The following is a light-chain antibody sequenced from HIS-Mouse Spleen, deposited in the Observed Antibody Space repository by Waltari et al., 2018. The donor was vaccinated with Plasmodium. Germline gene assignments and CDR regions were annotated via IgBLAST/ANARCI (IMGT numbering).Light chain of an antibody. V-gene: IGLV2-23*01. CDR2: EGS. CDR1: SSDVRSYTL. J-gene: IGLJ2*01. CDR3: CSYAGSSTLV. Sequence: QSALTQPASVSGSPGPSITIPCTVTSSDVRSYTLVSWYQQHPGKAPKLMLYEGSKRPSGVSNRFSGSKSGNTASLTISGLQAEDEADYYCCSYAGSSTLVFGGGTKLTVL.